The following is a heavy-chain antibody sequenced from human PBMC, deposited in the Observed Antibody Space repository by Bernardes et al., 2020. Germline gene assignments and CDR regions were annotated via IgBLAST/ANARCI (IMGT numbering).Heavy chain of an antibody. CDR1: GFSFSGYA. J-gene: IGHJ4*02. D-gene: IGHD3-10*01. CDR2: ISRNGGKT. V-gene: IGHV3-64D*06. Sequence: GGSLRLSCSASGFSFSGYAMHWVRQAPGKGLEYVSTISRNGGKTYLADSVKGRFIISRDNSENTLYLQMSSLTPEDTAIYYCVKDFSFSSYYVSSNYYFDSWGQGTLVTVTS. CDR3: VKDFSFSSYYVSSNYYFDS.